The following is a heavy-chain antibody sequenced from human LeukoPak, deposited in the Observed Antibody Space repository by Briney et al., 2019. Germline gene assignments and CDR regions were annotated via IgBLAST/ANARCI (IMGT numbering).Heavy chain of an antibody. Sequence: PGESLRLSSAASGFTFDDYAMNWVRQVPGRGLEWVSGINWNGRITEYADSVKDRFTISRQNTKNSLYLYMNNLGGEDTALYFCARGSVQLWLRDTYYYMDVWGKGTTVTVSS. CDR1: GFTFDDYA. CDR2: INWNGRIT. D-gene: IGHD5-18*01. J-gene: IGHJ6*03. CDR3: ARGSVQLWLRDTYYYMDV. V-gene: IGHV3-20*04.